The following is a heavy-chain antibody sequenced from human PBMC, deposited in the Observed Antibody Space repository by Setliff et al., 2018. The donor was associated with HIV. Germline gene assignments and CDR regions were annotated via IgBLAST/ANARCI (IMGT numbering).Heavy chain of an antibody. Sequence: KTSETLSLTCVVSGYSISSGSYWGWIRQPPGKGLEWIGSIFHSGSTSYNPSLKSRVTISVDTSKNQFSLNLNSVPAADTAVYHCARPSLGIGGGSIFDFWGQGILVTVSS. CDR1: GYSISSGSY. D-gene: IGHD3-3*01. J-gene: IGHJ4*02. CDR2: IFHSGST. V-gene: IGHV4-38-2*01. CDR3: ARPSLGIGGGSIFDF.